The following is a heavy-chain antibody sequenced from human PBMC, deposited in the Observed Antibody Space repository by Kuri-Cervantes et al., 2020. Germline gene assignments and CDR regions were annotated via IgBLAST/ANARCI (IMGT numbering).Heavy chain of an antibody. Sequence: GGSLRLSCAASGFTFSSYGMHWVRQAPGKGLEWVAVIWYDGSNKYYADSVKGRFTISRGNSKNTLYLQMNSLRAEDTAVYYCARGRRLRAIYYFDYWGQGTLVTVSS. CDR2: IWYDGSNK. D-gene: IGHD1-1*01. V-gene: IGHV3-33*01. CDR3: ARGRRLRAIYYFDY. J-gene: IGHJ4*02. CDR1: GFTFSSYG.